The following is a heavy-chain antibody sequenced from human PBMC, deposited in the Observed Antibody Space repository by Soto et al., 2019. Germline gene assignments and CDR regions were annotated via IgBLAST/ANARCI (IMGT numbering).Heavy chain of an antibody. Sequence: QVQLVQSGAEVKKPGSSVKVSCKASGGNFTSYAISWVRQAPGQGLEFMGGIVPLFGTTNYAHKFRGRVTITADESKSTVDMELSSMTSEDTAVYYCAKTSGRSWYNWFDPWAQGTLVTVST. D-gene: IGHD6-13*01. CDR1: GGNFTSYA. CDR2: IVPLFGTT. V-gene: IGHV1-69*01. J-gene: IGHJ5*02. CDR3: AKTSGRSWYNWFDP.